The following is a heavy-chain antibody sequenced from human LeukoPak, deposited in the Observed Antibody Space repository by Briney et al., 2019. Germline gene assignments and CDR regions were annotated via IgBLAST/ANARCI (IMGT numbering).Heavy chain of an antibody. J-gene: IGHJ6*03. CDR2: INQDGSEK. V-gene: IGHV3-7*01. CDR3: ARADSSIAARLSRSSIFNYYYYMDV. D-gene: IGHD6-6*01. CDR1: RFTFGSYW. Sequence: PGGSLRLSCAASRFTFGSYWMSWVRQAPGKGLEGVANINQDGSEKYYVDSVKGRFTISRDNSKNTLYLQMNSLRDEDTAVYYCARADSSIAARLSRSSIFNYYYYMDVWGKGTTVTVSS.